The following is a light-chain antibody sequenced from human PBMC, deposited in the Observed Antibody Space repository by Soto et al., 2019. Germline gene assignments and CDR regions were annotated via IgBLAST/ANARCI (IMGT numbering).Light chain of an antibody. CDR3: QQYYNWPRT. Sequence: EIVMTQSPSTLSVSPGERATLSCRASQSVYSNLAWCQQKPGQAPRLLIYGASTRATGIPARFSGSGSGTEFTLTISSLQSEDFAVYYCQQYYNWPRTFGQGTKLEIK. V-gene: IGKV3-15*01. J-gene: IGKJ2*01. CDR2: GAS. CDR1: QSVYSN.